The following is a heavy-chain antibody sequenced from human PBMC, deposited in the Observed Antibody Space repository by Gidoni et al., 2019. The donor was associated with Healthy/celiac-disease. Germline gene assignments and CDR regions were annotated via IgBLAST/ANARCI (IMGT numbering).Heavy chain of an antibody. CDR2: INHSGRT. J-gene: IGHJ3*02. CDR1: GGSFRGYY. V-gene: IGHV4-34*01. D-gene: IGHD5-18*01. CDR3: ARISKEIYSYGTAAFDI. Sequence: QVQLQQWGAGLLKPSETLSLTCAVYGGSFRGYYWSWIRQPPGKGLEWIGEINHSGRTNYNPSLKSRVTISVDTSKNQFSLKMSSVTAADTAVYYCARISKEIYSYGTAAFDIWGQGTMVTVSS.